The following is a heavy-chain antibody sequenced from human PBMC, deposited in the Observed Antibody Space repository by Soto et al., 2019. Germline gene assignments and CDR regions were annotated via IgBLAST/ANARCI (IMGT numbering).Heavy chain of an antibody. CDR2: IYYSGST. V-gene: IGHV4-31*03. Sequence: QVQLQESGPGLVKPSQTLSLTCTVSGGSISSGGYYWSWIRQHPGKGREWIGYIYYSGSTYYNPSLKSRVTISVDTSKNQFSLKLSSVTAADTAVYYCAREVVAATDYYYYGMDVWGQGTTVTVSS. D-gene: IGHD2-15*01. J-gene: IGHJ6*02. CDR3: AREVVAATDYYYYGMDV. CDR1: GGSISSGGYY.